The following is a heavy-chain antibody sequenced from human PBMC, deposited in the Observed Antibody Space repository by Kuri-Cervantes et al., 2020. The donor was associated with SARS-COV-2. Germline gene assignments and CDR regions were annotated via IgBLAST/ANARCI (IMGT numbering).Heavy chain of an antibody. J-gene: IGHJ4*02. CDR3: ARAARLVSYYFDY. CDR1: GGSISSYY. V-gene: IGHV4-59*08. CDR2: IYYSGST. Sequence: ESLKISCTVSGGSISSYYWSWIRQPPGQGLEWLGYIYYSGSTKYNPSLESRVTISLDTSRNQFSLKLSSVTAADTAVYYCARAARLVSYYFDYWGQGTPVTVSS. D-gene: IGHD6-6*01.